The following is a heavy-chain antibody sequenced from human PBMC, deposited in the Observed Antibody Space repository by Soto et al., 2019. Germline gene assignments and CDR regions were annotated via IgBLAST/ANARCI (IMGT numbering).Heavy chain of an antibody. Sequence: QVQLVQSGAEVKKPGSSVKVSCKASGGTFSSYAISWVRQAPGQGLEWMGGIIPIFGTANYAQKFQGRVTITADESTSTAHMELSSLRAEDTAVYYCARMGNPRYNWNREDYWGQGPLVTVSS. CDR2: IIPIFGTA. V-gene: IGHV1-69*01. J-gene: IGHJ4*02. CDR1: GGTFSSYA. CDR3: ARMGNPRYNWNREDY. D-gene: IGHD1-20*01.